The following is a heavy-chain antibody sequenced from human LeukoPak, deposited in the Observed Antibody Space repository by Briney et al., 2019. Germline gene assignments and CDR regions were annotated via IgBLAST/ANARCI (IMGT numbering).Heavy chain of an antibody. Sequence: HTGGSLRLSCAASGFTFSSYAMSWVRQAPGKGLEWVSAISGGGGSTYYADSVKGRFTISRDNSKNTLYLQMNSLRAEDTAVYYCAKVKYYGSGSYFDAFDIWGQGTMVTVSS. J-gene: IGHJ3*02. CDR3: AKVKYYGSGSYFDAFDI. V-gene: IGHV3-23*01. D-gene: IGHD3-10*01. CDR1: GFTFSSYA. CDR2: ISGGGGST.